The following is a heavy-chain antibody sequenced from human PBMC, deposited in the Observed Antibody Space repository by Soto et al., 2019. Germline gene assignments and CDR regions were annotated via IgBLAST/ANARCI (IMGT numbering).Heavy chain of an antibody. CDR2: ISVYNGNT. J-gene: IGHJ3*02. CDR1: GYNFISCG. D-gene: IGHD1-26*01. CDR3: ARDPQYSGSLSGGGDAFDI. V-gene: IGHV1-18*01. Sequence: ASVKVSCKASGYNFISCGITWVRQVPGQGLEWIGWISVYNGNTHYSESLQGRVTMTTDTSTTTAYMELRSLTSDDTAMYYCARDPQYSGSLSGGGDAFDIWGQGTMVTVSS.